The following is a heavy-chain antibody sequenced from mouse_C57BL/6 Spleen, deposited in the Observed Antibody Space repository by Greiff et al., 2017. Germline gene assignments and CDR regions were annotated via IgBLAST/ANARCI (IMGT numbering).Heavy chain of an antibody. CDR3: ARMVVARDAMDY. J-gene: IGHJ4*01. CDR1: GYTFTSYW. V-gene: IGHV1-59*01. CDR2: IDPSDSYT. Sequence: QVQLQQPGAELVRPGTSVKLSCKASGYTFTSYWMHWVKQRPGQGLEWIGVIDPSDSYTNYNQKIKGKATLTVDTSSSTAYMQLSSLTAEDTAAYYCARMVVARDAMDYWGQGTSVTVSS. D-gene: IGHD1-1*01.